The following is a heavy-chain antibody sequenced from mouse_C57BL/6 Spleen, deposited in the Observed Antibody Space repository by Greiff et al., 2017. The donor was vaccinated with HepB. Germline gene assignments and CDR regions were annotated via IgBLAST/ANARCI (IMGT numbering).Heavy chain of an antibody. J-gene: IGHJ2*01. V-gene: IGHV1-76*01. D-gene: IGHD1-1*01. CDR1: GYTFTDYY. Sequence: VQLQQSGAELVRPGASVKLSCKASGYTFTDYYINWVKQRPGQGLEWIARIYPGSGNTYYNEKFKGKATLTAEKSSSTAYMQLSSLTSEDSAVYFCARSLDYGSSPFDYWGQGTTLTVSS. CDR2: IYPGSGNT. CDR3: ARSLDYGSSPFDY.